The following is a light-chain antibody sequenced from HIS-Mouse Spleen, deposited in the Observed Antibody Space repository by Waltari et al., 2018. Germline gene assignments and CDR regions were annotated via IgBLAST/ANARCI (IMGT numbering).Light chain of an antibody. Sequence: QSALTQPPSASGSPGQSVTISCTGTNSDVGGYNYVSWYQQHPGKAPKLMIYKVSKRPSGVPDRFSGSKSGNPASLTVSGLQAEDEADYYCSSYAGSNNYVFGTGTKVTVL. J-gene: IGLJ1*01. V-gene: IGLV2-8*01. CDR2: KVS. CDR1: NSDVGGYNY. CDR3: SSYAGSNNYV.